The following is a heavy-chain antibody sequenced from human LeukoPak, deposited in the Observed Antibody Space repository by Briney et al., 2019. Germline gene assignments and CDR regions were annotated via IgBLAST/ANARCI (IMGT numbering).Heavy chain of an antibody. CDR3: GSGSGWYSPDY. Sequence: GGSLRLSCAASGFTFSNAYMSWVRQAPGKGLEWVGRIKSKTDGGTTDYAAPVKGRFSISRDDSKNIAYLQMNSLKTEDTAVYYCGSGSGWYSPDYWGQGTLVTVSS. D-gene: IGHD6-19*01. CDR1: GFTFSNAY. V-gene: IGHV3-15*01. J-gene: IGHJ4*02. CDR2: IKSKTDGGTT.